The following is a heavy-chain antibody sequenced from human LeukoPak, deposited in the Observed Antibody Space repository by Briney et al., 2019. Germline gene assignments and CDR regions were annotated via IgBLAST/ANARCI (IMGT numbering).Heavy chain of an antibody. Sequence: ASVKVSCKASGYTFSSYGISWVRQAPGQGLEWMGWISAYNGNTNYAQKLQGRVTMTTDTSTSTAYMELRSLRSDDTAVYYCARGGYYYDSSSYYYPDYWGQGTLVTVSS. D-gene: IGHD3-22*01. CDR3: ARGGYYYDSSSYYYPDY. J-gene: IGHJ4*02. CDR1: GYTFSSYG. V-gene: IGHV1-18*01. CDR2: ISAYNGNT.